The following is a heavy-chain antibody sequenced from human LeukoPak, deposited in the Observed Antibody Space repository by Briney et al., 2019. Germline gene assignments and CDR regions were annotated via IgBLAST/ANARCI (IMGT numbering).Heavy chain of an antibody. CDR3: ARVNPTRRNIVVVPAAPGVIDY. D-gene: IGHD2-2*01. CDR1: GGSISSGGYY. J-gene: IGHJ4*02. Sequence: PSQTLSLTCTVSGGSISSGGYYWSWIRQHPGKGLEWIGYIYYSGSTYYNPSLKSRVTISVDTSKNQFSLKLSSVTAADTAVYYCARVNPTRRNIVVVPAAPGVIDYWGQGTLVTVSS. V-gene: IGHV4-31*03. CDR2: IYYSGST.